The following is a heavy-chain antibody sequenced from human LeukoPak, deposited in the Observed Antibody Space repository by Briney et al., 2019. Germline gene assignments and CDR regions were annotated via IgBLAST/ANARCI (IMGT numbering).Heavy chain of an antibody. D-gene: IGHD3-22*01. V-gene: IGHV3-69-1*01. CDR3: ARGCQRHSSGFFCAFDI. Sequence: PGGSLRLSCAASGFTFDDYGMNWVRQAPGRGLEWVSYADSVKGRFTISRDNAKNSLYLQMNSLRAEDTAVYYCARGCQRHSSGFFCAFDIWGQGTMVTVSS. CDR1: GFTFDDYG. J-gene: IGHJ3*02.